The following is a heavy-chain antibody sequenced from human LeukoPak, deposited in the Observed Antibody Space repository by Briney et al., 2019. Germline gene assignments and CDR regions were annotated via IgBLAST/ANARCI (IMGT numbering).Heavy chain of an antibody. CDR3: ARFRPKGYDYYDSSGPHDAFDI. Sequence: PGGSLRLSCAASGFTVSSNYMSWVRQAPGKGLEWVSVIYSGGSTYYADSVKGRFTISRDNSKNTLYLQMNSLRAEDTAVYYCARFRPKGYDYYDSSGPHDAFDIWGQGTMVTVSS. CDR2: IYSGGST. CDR1: GFTVSSNY. J-gene: IGHJ3*02. D-gene: IGHD3-22*01. V-gene: IGHV3-66*01.